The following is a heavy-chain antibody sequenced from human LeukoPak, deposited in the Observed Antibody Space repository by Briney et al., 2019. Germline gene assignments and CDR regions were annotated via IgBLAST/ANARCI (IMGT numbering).Heavy chain of an antibody. Sequence: PSETLSLTCAVYGGSFSGYYWSWIRQPPGKRLEGIGRINHGGSTNYNPSLKSRVTLSEDTPKNQFSLKLSSVTAADTAVYYCARGTYDTSGYYFYFDYWGQGILVTVSS. J-gene: IGHJ4*02. CDR2: INHGGST. V-gene: IGHV4-34*01. D-gene: IGHD3-22*01. CDR1: GGSFSGYY. CDR3: ARGTYDTSGYYFYFDY.